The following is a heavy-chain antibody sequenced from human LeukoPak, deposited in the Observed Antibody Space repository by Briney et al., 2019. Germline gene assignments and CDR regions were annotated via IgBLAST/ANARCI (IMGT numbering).Heavy chain of an antibody. J-gene: IGHJ4*02. CDR1: GFTFSSYA. CDR2: ISGSGGST. CDR3: ATDQCTSSSCYLGY. D-gene: IGHD2-15*01. V-gene: IGHV3-23*01. Sequence: GGSLRLSCAASGFTFSSYAMSWVRQAPGKGLEWASAISGSGGSTYYADSVKGRFTISRDNSKKTLYLQMNSLRAEDTAVYYCATDQCTSSSCYLGYWGQGTLVTVSS.